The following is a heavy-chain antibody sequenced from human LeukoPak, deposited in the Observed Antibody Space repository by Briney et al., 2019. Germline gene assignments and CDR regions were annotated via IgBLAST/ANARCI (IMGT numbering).Heavy chain of an antibody. Sequence: QTGGSLRLSCAASGFTFSGSAMHWVRQASGKGLEWVGRIRSKANSYATTYAASVKGRFTISRDDSKNTAYLQINSLKTEDTAVYYCTTTTVTLDYWGQGTLVTVSS. CDR1: GFTFSGSA. CDR2: IRSKANSYAT. V-gene: IGHV3-73*01. J-gene: IGHJ4*02. CDR3: TTTTVTLDY. D-gene: IGHD4-17*01.